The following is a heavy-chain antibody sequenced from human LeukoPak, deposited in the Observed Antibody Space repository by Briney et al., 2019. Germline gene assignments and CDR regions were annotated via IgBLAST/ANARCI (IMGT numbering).Heavy chain of an antibody. V-gene: IGHV5-51*01. D-gene: IGHD2-15*01. Sequence: GESLKISCKGSGYSFTTYWIAWVRQMPGEGLEWMGIIYPGDSETRYSPSFQGQVTISVDKSITTAYVQWSSLKASDTAMYYCVRSGYTYGQYGMDVWGQGTTVTVSS. J-gene: IGHJ6*02. CDR2: IYPGDSET. CDR1: GYSFTTYW. CDR3: VRSGYTYGQYGMDV.